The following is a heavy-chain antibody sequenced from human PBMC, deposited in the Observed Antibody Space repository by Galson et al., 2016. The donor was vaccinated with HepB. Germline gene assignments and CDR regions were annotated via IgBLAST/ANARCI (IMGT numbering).Heavy chain of an antibody. V-gene: IGHV3-53*01. CDR1: GDSITSGGYY. CDR2: IYSGGST. J-gene: IGHJ4*02. CDR3: ARLSWQWLVPIFDY. Sequence: ETLSLTCTVSGDSITSGGYYWSWVRQAPGKGLEWVSVIYSGGSTYYADSVKGRFTISRDNSKNTLYLQMNSLRAEDTAVYYCARLSWQWLVPIFDYWGQGTPVTVSS. D-gene: IGHD6-19*01.